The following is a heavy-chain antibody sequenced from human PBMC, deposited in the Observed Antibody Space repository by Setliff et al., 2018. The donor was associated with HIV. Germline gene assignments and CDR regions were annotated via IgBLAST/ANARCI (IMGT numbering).Heavy chain of an antibody. CDR3: ARASDPSHRMPPTNYYYYMDV. CDR1: GYSFTTYW. CDR2: IYPGDSNV. V-gene: IGHV5-51*01. J-gene: IGHJ6*03. Sequence: PGESLKISCKGSGYSFTTYWIGWVRQMPGKGLEWMGIIYPGDSNVRYSPSFQGQVTISADKSISTAYLQWNSLKASDTAIYYCARASDPSHRMPPTNYYYYMDVWGKGTTVTVSS. D-gene: IGHD2-2*01.